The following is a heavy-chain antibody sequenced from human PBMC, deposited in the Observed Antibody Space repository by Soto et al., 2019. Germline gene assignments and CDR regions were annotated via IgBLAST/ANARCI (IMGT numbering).Heavy chain of an antibody. V-gene: IGHV1-69*08. CDR3: ARELAQSGAFDI. Sequence: QVQLVQSGAEVKQPGSSVKVSCKASGGTFSSYTISWVRQAPGQGLEWMGRIIPILGIANYAQKFQGRVTITADKSTSTAYMELSSLRSEDTAVYYCARELAQSGAFDIWGQGTMVTVSS. J-gene: IGHJ3*02. CDR2: IIPILGIA. CDR1: GGTFSSYT. D-gene: IGHD2-15*01.